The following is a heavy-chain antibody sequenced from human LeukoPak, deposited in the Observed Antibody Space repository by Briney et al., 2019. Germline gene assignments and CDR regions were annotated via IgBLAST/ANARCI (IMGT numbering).Heavy chain of an antibody. J-gene: IGHJ4*02. CDR2: IYYSGST. V-gene: IGHV4-59*01. D-gene: IGHD5-12*01. CDR3: ARGGYSDHFDY. CDR1: GGSISSYY. Sequence: SETLSLTCTVSGGSISSYYWSWIRQPPGKGLEWIGYIYYSGSTNYNPSLKSRVTISVDTSKNQFSLKLSSVTAADTAVYYCARGGYSDHFDYWGQGTPVTVSS.